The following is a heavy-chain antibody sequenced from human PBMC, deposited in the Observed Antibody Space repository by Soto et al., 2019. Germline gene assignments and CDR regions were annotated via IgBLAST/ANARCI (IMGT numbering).Heavy chain of an antibody. D-gene: IGHD6-6*01. CDR3: ARGVAARPLGSGDFDY. Sequence: GASVKVSCKASGGTFSSYTISWVRQAPGQGLEWMGRIIPILGIANYAQKFQGRVTITADKSTSTAYMELSSLRSEDTAVYYCARGVAARPLGSGDFDYWGQGTLVTVSS. CDR1: GGTFSSYT. V-gene: IGHV1-69*02. CDR2: IIPILGIA. J-gene: IGHJ4*02.